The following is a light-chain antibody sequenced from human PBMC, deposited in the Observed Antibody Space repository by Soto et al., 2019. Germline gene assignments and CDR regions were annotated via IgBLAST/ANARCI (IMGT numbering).Light chain of an antibody. CDR2: EVT. J-gene: IGLJ1*01. V-gene: IGLV2-14*01. CDR3: SSFTSGGTFV. CDR1: RSDVGAYNY. Sequence: QSALTQPASVSGSPGQSIAISCTGTRSDVGAYNYVSCYQQHPGKAPKLMISEVTNRPSGVSDRFSGSKSGNTASLTISGLQAEDEADYYCSSFTSGGTFVFGSGTKVTVL.